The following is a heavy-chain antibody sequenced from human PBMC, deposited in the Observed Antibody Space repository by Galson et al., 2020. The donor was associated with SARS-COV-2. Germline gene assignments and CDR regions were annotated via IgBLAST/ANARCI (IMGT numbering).Heavy chain of an antibody. CDR3: ARLAPDTADHYFDY. D-gene: IGHD5-18*01. CDR2: IYLRDSDT. Sequence: GESLKISCKGSGYSFTNSWIGWVRQMPGKGLEWMGIIYLRDSDTRYSPSFQGPVTISADKSISTAYLHWSSLKASDTAMYYCARLAPDTADHYFDYWGQGTLVTVSS. J-gene: IGHJ4*02. V-gene: IGHV5-51*01. CDR1: GYSFTNSW.